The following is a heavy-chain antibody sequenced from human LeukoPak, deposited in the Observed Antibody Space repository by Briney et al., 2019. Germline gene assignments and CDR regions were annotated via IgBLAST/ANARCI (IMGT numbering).Heavy chain of an antibody. J-gene: IGHJ6*03. CDR1: GGTFSSHA. D-gene: IGHD2-2*01. Sequence: SVKVSCKASGGTFSSHAISWVRQAPGQGLEWMGGIIPIFGTANYAQKFQGRVTITTDESTSTAYMELSSLRSEDTAVYYCARASGCSSTSCYSFDGNYYYYMDVWGKGTTVTVSS. CDR2: IIPIFGTA. CDR3: ARASGCSSTSCYSFDGNYYYYMDV. V-gene: IGHV1-69*05.